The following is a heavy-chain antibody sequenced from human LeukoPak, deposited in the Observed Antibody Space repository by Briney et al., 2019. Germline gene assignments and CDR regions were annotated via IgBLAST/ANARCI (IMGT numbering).Heavy chain of an antibody. J-gene: IGHJ4*02. CDR2: ISSSGSTI. V-gene: IGHV3-48*03. CDR3: AKDKMAYSTSSWDY. Sequence: PGGSLRLSCAASGFTFSSYEMNWVRQAPGKGLEWVSYISSSGSTIYYADSVKGRFTISRDTAKNSLYLQMNSLRAEDTAVYYCAKDKMAYSTSSWDYWGQGTLVTVSS. CDR1: GFTFSSYE. D-gene: IGHD6-6*01.